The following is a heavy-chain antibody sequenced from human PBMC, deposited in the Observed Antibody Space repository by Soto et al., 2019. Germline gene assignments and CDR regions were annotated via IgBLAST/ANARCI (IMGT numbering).Heavy chain of an antibody. CDR2: IYSGGST. Sequence: SLRLSCAASGFTVSSNYMSWVRQAPGKGLEWVSVIYSGGSTYYADSVKGRFTISRDNSKNTLYLQMNSLRAEDTAVYYCASYCSGGSCYLNPYYYYGMGVWGQGTTVTVSS. V-gene: IGHV3-53*01. CDR1: GFTVSSNY. CDR3: ASYCSGGSCYLNPYYYYGMGV. D-gene: IGHD2-15*01. J-gene: IGHJ6*02.